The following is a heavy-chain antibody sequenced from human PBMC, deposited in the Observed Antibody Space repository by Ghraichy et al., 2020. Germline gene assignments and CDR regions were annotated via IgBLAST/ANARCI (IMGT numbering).Heavy chain of an antibody. Sequence: GGSLRLSCAASGFTFSSYAMSWVRQAPGKGLEWVSAISGSGGSTYYADSVKGRFTISRDNSKNTLYLQMNSLRAEDTAVYYCAKDPRIFGVVIYGMDVWGQGTTVTVSS. CDR3: AKDPRIFGVVIYGMDV. J-gene: IGHJ6*02. CDR2: ISGSGGST. D-gene: IGHD3-3*01. CDR1: GFTFSSYA. V-gene: IGHV3-23*01.